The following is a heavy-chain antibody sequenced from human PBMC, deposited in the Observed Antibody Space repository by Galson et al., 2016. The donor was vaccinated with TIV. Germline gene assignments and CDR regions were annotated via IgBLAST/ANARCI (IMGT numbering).Heavy chain of an antibody. D-gene: IGHD3-10*01. CDR1: GGIFSNFV. V-gene: IGHV1-69*06. Sequence: SVKVSCKASGGIFSNFVISWVRQAPGQGLEWMGSINPIFGTASYAQKFQGRVTITADTSTSTFYMDLSSLRSEDTAIYYCARGRGYSFGSGSSYFDYWGQGSLVTVSS. J-gene: IGHJ4*02. CDR3: ARGRGYSFGSGSSYFDY. CDR2: INPIFGTA.